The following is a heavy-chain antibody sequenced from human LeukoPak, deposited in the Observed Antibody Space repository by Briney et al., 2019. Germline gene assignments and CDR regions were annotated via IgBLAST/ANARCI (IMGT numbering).Heavy chain of an antibody. CDR2: INPNSGGT. Sequence: GASVKVSCKASGYTFTSYGISWVRQAPGQGLEWMGWINPNSGGTNYAQKFQGRVTMTRDTSISTAYMELSRLRSDDTAVYYCARISLWFGDLDYWGQGTLVTVSS. V-gene: IGHV1-2*02. J-gene: IGHJ4*02. CDR3: ARISLWFGDLDY. CDR1: GYTFTSYG. D-gene: IGHD3-10*01.